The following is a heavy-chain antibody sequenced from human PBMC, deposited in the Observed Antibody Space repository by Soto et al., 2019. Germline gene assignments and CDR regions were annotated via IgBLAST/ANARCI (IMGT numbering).Heavy chain of an antibody. D-gene: IGHD3-22*01. CDR3: ARGRGWLGAWVDSSVPAHPGDAFDI. CDR1: GFTFSSYW. CDR2: ISSGGSRT. Sequence: PGGSLRLSCAASGFTFSSYWMHWVRQAPGKGLVWVSRISSGGSRTSYADSVKGRFTIFRDNAKNTLYLQMNSLRAGDTAVYYCARGRGWLGAWVDSSVPAHPGDAFDIWGQGTMVTVSS. V-gene: IGHV3-74*01. J-gene: IGHJ3*02.